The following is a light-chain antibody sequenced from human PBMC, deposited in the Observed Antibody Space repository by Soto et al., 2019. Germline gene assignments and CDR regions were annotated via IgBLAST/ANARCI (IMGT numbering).Light chain of an antibody. CDR3: QQYNSYPYT. Sequence: DIQIPQSPSTLSASVGDGVTITCRASQSISSWLAWYQQKPGKAPKLLIYDASSLESGVPSWFSGSGSGTEFTLTISSLQPDDFATYYYQQYNSYPYTFGQGTKLEIK. V-gene: IGKV1-5*01. J-gene: IGKJ2*01. CDR2: DAS. CDR1: QSISSW.